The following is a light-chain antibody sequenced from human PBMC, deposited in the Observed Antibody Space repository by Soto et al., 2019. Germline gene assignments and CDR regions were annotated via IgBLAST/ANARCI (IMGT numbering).Light chain of an antibody. CDR3: SSYAGKTVYV. V-gene: IGLV2-8*01. CDR2: QVS. CDR1: SRDVGGYEY. Sequence: QSARAQPPSASGSPGQSVTISCTGTSRDVGGYEYVSWYQQHPGKAPKLIIYQVSQRPSGVPDRFSASKSGNTASLTVSGLQAEDEADYYCSSYAGKTVYVFGTGTKVTV. J-gene: IGLJ1*01.